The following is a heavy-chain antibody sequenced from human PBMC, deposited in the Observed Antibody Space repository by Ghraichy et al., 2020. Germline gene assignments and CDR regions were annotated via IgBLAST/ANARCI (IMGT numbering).Heavy chain of an antibody. D-gene: IGHD2-2*02. CDR1: GFTFSSYS. J-gene: IGHJ6*02. Sequence: GGSLRLSCAASGFTFSSYSMNWVRQAPGKGLEWVSYISSSSSTIYYADSVKGRFTISRDNAKNSLYLQMNSLRAEDTAVYYCARGKARCSSTSCYTSGMDVWGQGTTVTVSS. CDR2: ISSSSSTI. CDR3: ARGKARCSSTSCYTSGMDV. V-gene: IGHV3-48*01.